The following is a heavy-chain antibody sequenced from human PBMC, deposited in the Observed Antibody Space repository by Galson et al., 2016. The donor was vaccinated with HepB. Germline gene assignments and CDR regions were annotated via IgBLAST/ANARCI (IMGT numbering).Heavy chain of an antibody. V-gene: IGHV3-13*01. J-gene: IGHJ4*02. CDR3: ARGVVEVLGKYYFDY. CDR1: GFTFSRYD. CDR2: IGSAGDT. D-gene: IGHD2/OR15-2a*01. Sequence: SLRLSCAASGFTFSRYDMHWVHQVTGNGLEWVSGIGSAGDTYYPDSVKGRFTISRENAKNSFYLQMSSLRGEDTAVYYCARGVVEVLGKYYFDYWGQGTLVTVSS.